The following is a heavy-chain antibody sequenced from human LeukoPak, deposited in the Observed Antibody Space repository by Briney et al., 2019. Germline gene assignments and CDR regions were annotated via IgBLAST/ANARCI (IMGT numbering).Heavy chain of an antibody. Sequence: GGSLRLSCAASGFSLTNFDMNWIRQAPGKGLEWVSFFSVRYNVIYYADTVKGRFTVSRDEAKNSLYLQMNSLRAEDTALYYCARDSPVAAADFWGQGTLVTVSS. CDR3: ARDSPVAAADF. D-gene: IGHD6-13*01. V-gene: IGHV3-48*01. J-gene: IGHJ4*02. CDR2: FSVRYNVI. CDR1: GFSLTNFD.